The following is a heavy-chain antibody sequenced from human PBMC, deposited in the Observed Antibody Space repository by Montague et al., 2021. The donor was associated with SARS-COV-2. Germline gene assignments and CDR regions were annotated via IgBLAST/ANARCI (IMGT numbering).Heavy chain of an antibody. CDR2: IYITGAT. J-gene: IGHJ5*02. CDR1: GASISRGRYH. CDR3: AREQVMWWFDP. V-gene: IGHV4-61*02. Sequence: TLSLTCTVSGASISRGRYHWSWVRQPAGKGLDFIGRIYITGATNYNPSLKSRVAISVDTSKNQFSLKLTSVTAADTAVYHCAREQVMWWFDPWGQGTLVTVSS. D-gene: IGHD2-21*01.